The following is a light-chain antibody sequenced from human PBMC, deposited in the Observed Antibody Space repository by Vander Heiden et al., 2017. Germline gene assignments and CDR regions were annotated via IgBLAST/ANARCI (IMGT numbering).Light chain of an antibody. CDR2: GAS. CDR3: QQYGSSPLT. Sequence: IVSTQSPGTLSLSPGERATLSCRASQSVSSSHLAWYQQKPGQAPRLLIYGASSRATGIPDRFSGSGSGTDFTLTISRLEPEYFAVYYCQQYGSSPLTFGGGTKVEIK. CDR1: QSVSSSH. V-gene: IGKV3-20*01. J-gene: IGKJ4*01.